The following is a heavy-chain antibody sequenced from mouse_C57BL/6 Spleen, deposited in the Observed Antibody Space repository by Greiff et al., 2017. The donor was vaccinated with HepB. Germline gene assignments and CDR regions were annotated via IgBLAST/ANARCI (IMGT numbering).Heavy chain of an antibody. D-gene: IGHD1-1*01. CDR1: GYTFTSYW. J-gene: IGHJ2*01. CDR3: AIITTVVATSYFDY. V-gene: IGHV1-69*01. Sequence: QVQLQQPGAELVMPGASVKLSCKASGYTFTSYWMHWVKQRPGQGLEWIGEIDPSDSYTNYNQKFKGKSTLTVDKSSSTAYMQLSSLTSEDSAVYYCAIITTVVATSYFDYWGQGTTLTVSS. CDR2: IDPSDSYT.